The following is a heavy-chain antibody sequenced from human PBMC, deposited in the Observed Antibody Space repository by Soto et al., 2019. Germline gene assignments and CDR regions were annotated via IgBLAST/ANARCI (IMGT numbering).Heavy chain of an antibody. D-gene: IGHD2-2*01. CDR3: ARGRSINTNMDY. CDR1: GFTFSTYS. J-gene: IGHJ4*02. V-gene: IGHV3-21*01. CDR2: ISSSGSSR. Sequence: EAQLVESGGGLVKPGGSLRLSCAASGFTFSTYSMNWVRQAPGKGLEWVSSISSSGSSRSYADSVKGRFTNSRDNAKNSLYLQVDSLRAEDTAVYYCARGRSINTNMDYWGQGTLVTVSS.